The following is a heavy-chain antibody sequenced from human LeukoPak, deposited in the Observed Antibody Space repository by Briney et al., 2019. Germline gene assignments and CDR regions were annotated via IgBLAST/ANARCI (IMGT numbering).Heavy chain of an antibody. V-gene: IGHV1-18*01. J-gene: IGHJ3*02. CDR3: ARDREYDSSGYAAFDI. CDR1: GYTITSYG. CDR2: ISAYNGNT. D-gene: IGHD3-22*01. Sequence: ASVKVSCKSSGYTITSYGISWVRQAPGQGLEWMGWISAYNGNTNYAQKLQGRVTMTTDTSTSTAYMELRRLRSDDTAVYYCARDREYDSSGYAAFDIWGQGTMVTVSS.